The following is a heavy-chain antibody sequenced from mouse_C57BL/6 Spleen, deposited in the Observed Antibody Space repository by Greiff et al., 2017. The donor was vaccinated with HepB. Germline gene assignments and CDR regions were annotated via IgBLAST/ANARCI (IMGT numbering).Heavy chain of an antibody. D-gene: IGHD3-3*01. J-gene: IGHJ2*01. CDR3: TRGGDLYYFDY. CDR1: GFTFSDAW. CDR2: IRNKANNHST. Sequence: EVQGVESGGGLVQPGGSMKLSCAASGFTFSDAWMDWVRQSPEKGLEWVAEIRNKANNHSTYYAESVKGRFTISRDDSKSSVYMQMNSLRAEDTSIYYCTRGGDLYYFDYWGQGTTLTVSS. V-gene: IGHV6-6*01.